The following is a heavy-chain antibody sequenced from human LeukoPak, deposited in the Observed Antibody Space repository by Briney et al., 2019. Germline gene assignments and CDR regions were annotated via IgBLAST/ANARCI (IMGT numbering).Heavy chain of an antibody. CDR2: ISGSGGST. CDR1: GFTFSSYA. J-gene: IGHJ4*02. V-gene: IGHV3-23*01. Sequence: PGGSLRLSCAASGFTFSSYAMSWVRQAPGKGLEWVSAISGSGGSTYYADSVKGRFTISRDNSKNTLYLQMISLRAEDTAVYYCAKRAGSYYNGPLDYWGQGTLVTVSS. D-gene: IGHD3-10*01. CDR3: AKRAGSYYNGPLDY.